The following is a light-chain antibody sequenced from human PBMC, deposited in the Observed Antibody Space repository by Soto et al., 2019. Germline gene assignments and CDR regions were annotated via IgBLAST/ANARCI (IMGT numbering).Light chain of an antibody. J-gene: IGLJ3*02. Sequence: QSALTQPPSASGSPGQSVTISCTGTSSDVGGYNFVSWYQQHPGKAPKLMIYDVSKRPSGVPDRFSGSKSGNTASLTVSGLQAEDEADYYWSSFAGSNTWVFGGGTKLTVL. CDR2: DVS. CDR3: SSFAGSNTWV. CDR1: SSDVGGYNF. V-gene: IGLV2-8*01.